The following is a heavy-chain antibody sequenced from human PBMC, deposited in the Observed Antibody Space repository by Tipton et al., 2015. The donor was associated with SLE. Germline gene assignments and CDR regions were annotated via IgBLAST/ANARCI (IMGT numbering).Heavy chain of an antibody. CDR3: AKDSDYDFWSGWV. Sequence: SGFFFNTHEMHWVRQPPGKGLESVAFIRYDGSDEYYADSVKGRFTISRDNSKNTLYLQMNSLRAEDTAVYYCAKDSDYDFWSGWVWGQGTLVTVSS. CDR2: IRYDGSDE. D-gene: IGHD3-3*01. V-gene: IGHV3-30*02. CDR1: GFFFNTHE. J-gene: IGHJ4*02.